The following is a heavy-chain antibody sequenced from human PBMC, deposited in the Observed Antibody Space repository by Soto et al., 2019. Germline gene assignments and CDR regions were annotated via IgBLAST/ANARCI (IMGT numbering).Heavy chain of an antibody. Sequence: EVQLLESGGGLVQPGGSLRLSCAASGFTFSSYAMSWVRQAPGKGLEWVSAISGSGISTYYADSVKGRFTISRDNSKNTLNLQMNSLRTEDTAVYYCAKEAGYSYGYDGMDVWGQGTTVTVSS. D-gene: IGHD5-18*01. J-gene: IGHJ6*02. CDR3: AKEAGYSYGYDGMDV. V-gene: IGHV3-23*01. CDR1: GFTFSSYA. CDR2: ISGSGIST.